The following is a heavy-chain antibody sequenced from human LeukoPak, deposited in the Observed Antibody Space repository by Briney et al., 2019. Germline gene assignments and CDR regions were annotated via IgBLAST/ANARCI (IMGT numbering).Heavy chain of an antibody. Sequence: SETLSLTCTVSGGSISSSSYYWGWIRQPPGKGLEWIGSIYYSGSTYYNPSLKSRVTISVDTSKNQFSLKLSSVTAADTAVYYCASSSYGIVVVYLDYWGQGTLVTVSS. D-gene: IGHD3-22*01. CDR2: IYYSGST. CDR3: ASSSYGIVVVYLDY. V-gene: IGHV4-39*01. CDR1: GGSISSSSYY. J-gene: IGHJ4*02.